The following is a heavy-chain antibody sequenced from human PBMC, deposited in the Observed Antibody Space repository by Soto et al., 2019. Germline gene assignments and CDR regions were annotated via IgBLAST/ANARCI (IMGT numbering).Heavy chain of an antibody. CDR2: ISDSGGST. CDR1: GFTFSSYT. V-gene: IGHV3-23*01. CDR3: AKGLGDYYYRDV. Sequence: GGSLRLSCAASGFTFSSYTMSWVRQAPGKGLEWVSAISDSGGSTYYADSVKGRFTISRDNSKHTLFLQVNSLRAEDTAVYYCAKGLGDYYYRDVWGKGTTVTVSS. J-gene: IGHJ6*03.